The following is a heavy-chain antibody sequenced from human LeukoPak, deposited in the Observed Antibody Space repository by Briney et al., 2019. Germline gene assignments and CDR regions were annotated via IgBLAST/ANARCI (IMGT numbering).Heavy chain of an antibody. CDR3: ASLPGRDGYNRM. V-gene: IGHV1-24*01. D-gene: IGHD5-24*01. CDR1: GYTLTELS. J-gene: IGHJ4*02. Sequence: ASVKVSCKVSGYTLTELSMHWVRQAPGKGLEWMGGFDPEDGETIYAQKFQDRVTMTEDTSTDTAYMELSSLRSEDTAVYYCASLPGRDGYNRMWGQGTLVTVSS. CDR2: FDPEDGET.